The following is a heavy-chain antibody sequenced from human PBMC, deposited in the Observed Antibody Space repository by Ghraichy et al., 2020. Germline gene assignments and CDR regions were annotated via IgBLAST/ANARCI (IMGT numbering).Heavy chain of an antibody. Sequence: GGSLRLSCAASGFTFSSYAMSWVRQAPGKGLEWVSAISGSGGSTYYADSVKGRFTISRDNSKNTLYLQMNSLRAEDTAVYYCAKERGPERFLEWLGIFWGQGTLVTVSS. V-gene: IGHV3-23*01. CDR1: GFTFSSYA. J-gene: IGHJ4*02. CDR2: ISGSGGST. D-gene: IGHD3-3*01. CDR3: AKERGPERFLEWLGIF.